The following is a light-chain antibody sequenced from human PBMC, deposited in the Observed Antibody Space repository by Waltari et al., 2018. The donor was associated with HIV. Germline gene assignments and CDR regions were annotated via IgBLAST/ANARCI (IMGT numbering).Light chain of an antibody. J-gene: IGLJ1*01. CDR1: KLGTKY. V-gene: IGLV3-1*01. CDR2: QDD. Sequence: SYELTQPLSVSVSPGQTASITCPGDKLGTKYAFWYQQKAGQSPVLVIYQDDKRPSGIPERFSGSNSGNTATLTISGTQAMDEADYYCQTWDNRTARVFGPGTKVTVL. CDR3: QTWDNRTARV.